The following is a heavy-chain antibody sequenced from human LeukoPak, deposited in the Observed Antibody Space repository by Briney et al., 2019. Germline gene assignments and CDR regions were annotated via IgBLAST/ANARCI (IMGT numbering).Heavy chain of an antibody. V-gene: IGHV3-21*01. CDR2: ISSTSSYI. CDR3: ARSSGWYHRGPDYYYYYMDV. CDR1: GFTFRSSW. D-gene: IGHD6-19*01. Sequence: GGSLRLSCAASGFTFRSSWMSWVRQAPGKGLEWVSSISSTSSYIYYADSVKSRFTISRDNAKNSLYLQMNSLRAEDTAVYYCARSSGWYHRGPDYYYYYMDVWGKGTTVTVS. J-gene: IGHJ6*03.